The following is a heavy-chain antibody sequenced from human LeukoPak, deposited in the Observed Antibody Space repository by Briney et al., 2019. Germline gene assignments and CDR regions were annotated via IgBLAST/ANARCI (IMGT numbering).Heavy chain of an antibody. D-gene: IGHD2-2*02. Sequence: SVKVSCKASGGTFSSYAISWVRQAPGQGLEWMGRIIPIFGTANYAQKFQARVTITTDESTSTAYMELSSLRSEDTAVYYCATYHLGYCSSTSCYSYAFDIWGQGTMVTVSS. V-gene: IGHV1-69*05. CDR3: ATYHLGYCSSTSCYSYAFDI. CDR2: IIPIFGTA. CDR1: GGTFSSYA. J-gene: IGHJ3*02.